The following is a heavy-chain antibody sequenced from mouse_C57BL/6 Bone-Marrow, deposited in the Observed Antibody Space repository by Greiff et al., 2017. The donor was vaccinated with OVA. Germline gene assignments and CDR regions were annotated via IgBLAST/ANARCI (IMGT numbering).Heavy chain of an antibody. J-gene: IGHJ4*01. D-gene: IGHD1-1*01. CDR3: ARRGITTGGYAMDY. Sequence: VQLQQSGPELVKPGASVKISCKASGYAFSSSWMNWVKQRPGKGLEWIGRIYPGDGDTNYNGKFKGKATLTADKSSSTAYMQLSSLTSEDSAVYFCARRGITTGGYAMDYWGQGTSVTVSS. V-gene: IGHV1-82*01. CDR1: GYAFSSSW. CDR2: IYPGDGDT.